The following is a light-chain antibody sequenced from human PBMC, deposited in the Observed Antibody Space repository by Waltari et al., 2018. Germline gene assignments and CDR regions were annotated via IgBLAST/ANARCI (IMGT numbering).Light chain of an antibody. CDR3: CSCGGKKR. V-gene: IGLV2-8*01. CDR1: SSDIGRYNY. Sequence: QSALTQPPSASGSPGQSVTISCTGTSSDIGRYNYVSWYQQPPGKAPTLIIYDVSHRPAAGSVRFSGYKSRNTAALSGAGLQAEDEADDDGCSCGGKKRVGGGTKLTVL. CDR2: DVS. J-gene: IGLJ2*01.